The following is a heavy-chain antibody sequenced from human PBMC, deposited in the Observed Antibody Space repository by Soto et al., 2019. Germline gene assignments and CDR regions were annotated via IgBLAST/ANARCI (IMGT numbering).Heavy chain of an antibody. CDR3: ARDGRDYDSSGYYFGY. Sequence: SETLSLTCTVSGGSISSGGYYWSWIRQHPGKGLEWIGYIYYSGSTYYNPSLKSRVTISVDTSKNQFSLKLSSVTAADTAVYYCARDGRDYDSSGYYFGYWGQGTLVTVSS. D-gene: IGHD3-22*01. CDR1: GGSISSGGYY. V-gene: IGHV4-31*03. CDR2: IYYSGST. J-gene: IGHJ4*02.